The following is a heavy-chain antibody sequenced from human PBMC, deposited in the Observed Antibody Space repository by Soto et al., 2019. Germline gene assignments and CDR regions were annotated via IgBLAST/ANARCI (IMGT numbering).Heavy chain of an antibody. CDR1: GFTFSSYG. CDR2: IWYDGSNK. Sequence: GGSLRLSCAASGFTFSSYGMHWVRQAPGKGLEWVAVIWYDGSNKYYADSVKGRFTISRDNSKNTLYLQMNSLRAEDTAVYYCARANYYDSSGYYYVVPSVDYWGQGTLVTVSS. J-gene: IGHJ4*02. CDR3: ARANYYDSSGYYYVVPSVDY. V-gene: IGHV3-33*01. D-gene: IGHD3-22*01.